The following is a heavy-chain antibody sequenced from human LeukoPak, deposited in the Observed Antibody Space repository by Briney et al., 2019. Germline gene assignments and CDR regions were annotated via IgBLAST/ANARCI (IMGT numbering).Heavy chain of an antibody. CDR1: GGSISSYY. Sequence: SETLSLTCTVSGGSISSYYWSWIRQPPGKGLEWIGYIYYSGSTNYNPSLKSRVTISVDTSKNQFFLKLSSVSAADTAVYYCARVPYSSSLPAFDYWGQGTLVTVSS. CDR3: ARVPYSSSLPAFDY. V-gene: IGHV4-59*01. D-gene: IGHD6-6*01. J-gene: IGHJ4*02. CDR2: IYYSGST.